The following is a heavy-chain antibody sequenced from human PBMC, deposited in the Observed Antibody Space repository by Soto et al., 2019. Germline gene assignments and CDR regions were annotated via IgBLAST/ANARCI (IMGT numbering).Heavy chain of an antibody. CDR2: IKSKTDGGTT. D-gene: IGHD4-17*01. Sequence: EVQLVESGGGLVKPGGSLRLSCAASGFTFSNAWMSWVRQAPGKRLEWVGRIKSKTDGGTTDYAAPVKGRFTISRDDSKNTLYLQMNSLKTEDTAVYYCTTFTVWYYYYGMDVWGQGTTVTVSS. J-gene: IGHJ6*02. V-gene: IGHV3-15*01. CDR1: GFTFSNAW. CDR3: TTFTVWYYYYGMDV.